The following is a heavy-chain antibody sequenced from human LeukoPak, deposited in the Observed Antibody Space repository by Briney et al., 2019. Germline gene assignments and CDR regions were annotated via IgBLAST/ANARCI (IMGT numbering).Heavy chain of an antibody. D-gene: IGHD3-10*01. CDR3: AKDAYGSGSWGPSDY. Sequence: PGGSLRLSCAASGFTFDDYAMHWVRQAPGKGLEWVSLISGDGGSTYYADSVKGRFTISRDNSKNSLYLQMNSLRTEDTALYYCAKDAYGSGSWGPSDYWGQGTLVTVSS. CDR2: ISGDGGST. J-gene: IGHJ4*02. CDR1: GFTFDDYA. V-gene: IGHV3-43*02.